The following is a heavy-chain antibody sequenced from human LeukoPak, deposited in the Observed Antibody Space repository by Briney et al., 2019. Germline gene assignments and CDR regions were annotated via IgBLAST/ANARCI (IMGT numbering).Heavy chain of an antibody. V-gene: IGHV3-23*01. D-gene: IGHD3-16*01. CDR1: GFTFSSYV. Sequence: PGGSLKLSCTASGFTFSSYVMTWVRQAPGKGLEWVSGISGSGDTYYADSEKGRFTISRDNSRNRLYLQMNSLRAEDTAVYYCAKDKDLSLGDDRQYWGQGTLATVSS. CDR2: ISGSGDT. J-gene: IGHJ4*02. CDR3: AKDKDLSLGDDRQY.